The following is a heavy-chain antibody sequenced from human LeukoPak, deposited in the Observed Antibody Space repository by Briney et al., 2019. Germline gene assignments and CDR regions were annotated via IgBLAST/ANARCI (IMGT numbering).Heavy chain of an antibody. CDR1: GFTFSSYA. V-gene: IGHV3-23*01. Sequence: GGSLRLSCAASGFTFSSYAMSWVRQAPGKGLEWVSAISGSGGRLYNEDSVKGRFTISRDNSKNTLYLQMNSLRAEDTAVYYCAKSSRDVLTGYGNPTDFGGQGTLVTVSS. J-gene: IGHJ4*02. D-gene: IGHD3-9*01. CDR2: ISGSGGRL. CDR3: AKSSRDVLTGYGNPTDF.